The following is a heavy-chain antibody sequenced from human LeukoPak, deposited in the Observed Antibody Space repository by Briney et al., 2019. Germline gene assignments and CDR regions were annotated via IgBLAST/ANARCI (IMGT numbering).Heavy chain of an antibody. Sequence: PGGSLRLSCAASGFTFSSYSLNWVCQAPGKGLEWVSLITSGSSYIYYADSVKGRFTISRDNAKNSLYLQMNSLRAEDTAVYYCAKDLGGSSSWYTENNNWFDPWGQGTLVTVSS. CDR1: GFTFSSYS. D-gene: IGHD6-13*01. V-gene: IGHV3-21*04. CDR2: ITSGSSYI. CDR3: AKDLGGSSSWYTENNNWFDP. J-gene: IGHJ5*02.